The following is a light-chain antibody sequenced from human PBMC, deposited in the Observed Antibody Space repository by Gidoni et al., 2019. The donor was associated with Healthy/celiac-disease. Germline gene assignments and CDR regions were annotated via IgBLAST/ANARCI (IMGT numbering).Light chain of an antibody. CDR2: QDS. CDR1: KVGDKY. Sequence: SYALTLPPSVSVSPGQTASITCSGDKVGDKYACWYQQKPGQSPVLVIYQDSKRPSGIPERFSGSNSGNTATLTISGTQAMDEADYYCQAWDSSTSHVVFGGGTKLTVL. CDR3: QAWDSSTSHVV. J-gene: IGLJ2*01. V-gene: IGLV3-1*01.